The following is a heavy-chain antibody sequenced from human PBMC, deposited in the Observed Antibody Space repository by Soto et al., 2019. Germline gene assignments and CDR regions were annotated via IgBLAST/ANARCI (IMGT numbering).Heavy chain of an antibody. D-gene: IGHD3-22*01. J-gene: IGHJ4*02. CDR2: ISASSSYI. V-gene: IGHV3-21*01. Sequence: PGGSLRLSCAASGFPFSSYSMNWVRQAPGKGLEWVASISASSSYIYHVDSVMGRFTISRDNAKSSLYLQMSSLEAADTAVYYCARDRRSWQYYYDSGGQYFFDYWGQGALVTVSS. CDR3: ARDRRSWQYYYDSGGQYFFDY. CDR1: GFPFSSYS.